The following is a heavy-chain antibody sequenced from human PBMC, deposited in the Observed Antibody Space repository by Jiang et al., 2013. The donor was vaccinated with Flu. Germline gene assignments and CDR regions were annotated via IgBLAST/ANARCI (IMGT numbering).Heavy chain of an antibody. V-gene: IGHV2-26*01. D-gene: IGHD2-21*02. J-gene: IGHJ4*02. CDR2: IFSNDEK. CDR1: GFSLSDRTMG. Sequence: TLTCTVSGFSLSDRTMGVGWIRQPPGKALELLAHIFSNDEKSFSTSLRHRLSISKDTSNSQVVLTMTNLDRGDTATYFCARMRYDGGGDCYWTFDYWGQGTLVTVST. CDR3: ARMRYDGGGDCYWTFDY.